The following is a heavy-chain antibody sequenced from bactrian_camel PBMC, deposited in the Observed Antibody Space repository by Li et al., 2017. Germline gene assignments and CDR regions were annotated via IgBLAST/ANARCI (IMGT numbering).Heavy chain of an antibody. J-gene: IGHJ4*01. D-gene: IGHD2*01. CDR3: AADSFNLQLARHYKY. V-gene: IGHV3S53*01. CDR2: IDRNGYP. CDR1: GYRLSSTNC. Sequence: HVQLVESGGGSVQAGGSLRLSCTASGYRLSSTNCIGWFRQAPGKEREGVAAIDRNGYPTYTYAVKDRFTISKDNVKNTLYLEMNSLDLEDTAMYFCAADSFNLQLARHYKYWGQGTQVTVS.